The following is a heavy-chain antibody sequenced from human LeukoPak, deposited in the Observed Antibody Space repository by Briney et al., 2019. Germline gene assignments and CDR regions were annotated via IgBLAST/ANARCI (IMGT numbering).Heavy chain of an antibody. CDR3: ARAEGIAAAGTEFDY. J-gene: IGHJ4*02. V-gene: IGHV1-2*02. CDR2: INPNSGGA. CDR1: GYTFTGYY. D-gene: IGHD6-13*01. Sequence: GASVKVSCEASGYTFTGYYMHWVRQAPGQGLEWMGWINPNSGGANYAQKFQGRVTMTRDTSISTAYTELSRLRSDDTAVYYCARAEGIAAAGTEFDYWGQGTLVTVSS.